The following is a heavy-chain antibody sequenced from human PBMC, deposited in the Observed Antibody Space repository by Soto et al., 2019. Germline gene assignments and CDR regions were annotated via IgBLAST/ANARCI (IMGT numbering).Heavy chain of an antibody. J-gene: IGHJ4*02. V-gene: IGHV4-4*07. Sequence: QVQLQESGPGLVKPSETLSLTCTVSGGSISSYYCSWIRQAAGKGLEWIGRIHTSGSPNYNPSLKGRVTMSADTSKNQFSLKLTSVTAADTAVYYCATGGTYFDYWGQGTLVTVSS. CDR1: GGSISSYY. CDR2: IHTSGSP. CDR3: ATGGTYFDY.